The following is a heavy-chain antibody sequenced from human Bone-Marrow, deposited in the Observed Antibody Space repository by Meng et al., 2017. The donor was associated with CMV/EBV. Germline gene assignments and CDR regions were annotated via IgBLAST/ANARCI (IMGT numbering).Heavy chain of an antibody. CDR2: ISYDGSNK. D-gene: IGHD1-14*01. J-gene: IGHJ5*02. Sequence: GESLKISCAASGFTFSSYAMHWVRQAPGKGLEWVAVISYDGSNKYYADSVKGRFTISRDNSKNTLYLQMNSLRAEDTAVYYCARGPKSVSKNWFDPWGQGTLVTVSS. V-gene: IGHV3-30*04. CDR1: GFTFSSYA. CDR3: ARGPKSVSKNWFDP.